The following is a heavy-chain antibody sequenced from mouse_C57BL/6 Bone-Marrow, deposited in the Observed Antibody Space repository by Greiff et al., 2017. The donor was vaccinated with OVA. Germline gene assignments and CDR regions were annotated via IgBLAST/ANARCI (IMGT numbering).Heavy chain of an antibody. J-gene: IGHJ2*01. D-gene: IGHD2-4*01. CDR2: INPYNGGT. CDR3: ARDDYLYYFDY. V-gene: IGHV1-19*01. CDR1: GYTFTDYY. Sequence: VQLQQSGPVLVKPGASVKMSCKASGYTFTDYYMNWVKQSHGKSLEWIGDINPYNGGTSYNQKFKGKATLTVDKSSSTAYMELNSLTSEDSAVYYYARDDYLYYFDYWGQGTTLTVSS.